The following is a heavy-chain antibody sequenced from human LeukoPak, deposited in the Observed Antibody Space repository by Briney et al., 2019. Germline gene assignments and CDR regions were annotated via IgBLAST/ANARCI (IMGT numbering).Heavy chain of an antibody. CDR2: ISSSSSYI. CDR3: ARDPIRYFDWFDF. V-gene: IGHV3-21*01. J-gene: IGHJ4*02. Sequence: GRSLRLSCAASGFTFSSYSMNWVRQAPGKGLEWVSSISSSSSYISYADSVKGRFTISRDNAKNSLYLQMNSLRAEDTAVYYCARDPIRYFDWFDFWGQGTLVTVSS. CDR1: GFTFSSYS. D-gene: IGHD3-9*01.